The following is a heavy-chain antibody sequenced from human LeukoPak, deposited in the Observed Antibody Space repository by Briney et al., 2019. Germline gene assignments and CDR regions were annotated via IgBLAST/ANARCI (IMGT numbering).Heavy chain of an antibody. CDR2: ISGSGGST. Sequence: PGGSLRFSGAASGFTFSGYAMSWDRQAPGKGLEWVSAISGSGGSTYYADSVKGRFTISRDNSKNTLYLQMNSLRAEDTAVYYCAKERHSGSYPPFFDYWGQGTLVTVSS. CDR3: AKERHSGSYPPFFDY. J-gene: IGHJ4*02. CDR1: GFTFSGYA. D-gene: IGHD1-26*01. V-gene: IGHV3-23*01.